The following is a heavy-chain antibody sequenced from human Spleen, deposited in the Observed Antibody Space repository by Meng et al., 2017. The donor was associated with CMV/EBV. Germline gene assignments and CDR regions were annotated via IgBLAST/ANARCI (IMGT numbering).Heavy chain of an antibody. J-gene: IGHJ4*02. CDR1: SVSSTSSF. D-gene: IGHD2-2*01. V-gene: IGHV4-61*01. CDR2: IYYRGTT. Sequence: SVSSTSSFWRWIRQPPGGGLEWIGYIYYRGTTNYNPSLKSRVTVLVDTSKNQFSLRLSSVTAADTAAYYCASLARLCSGTSCLIFDYWSQGTLVTVSS. CDR3: ASLARLCSGTSCLIFDY.